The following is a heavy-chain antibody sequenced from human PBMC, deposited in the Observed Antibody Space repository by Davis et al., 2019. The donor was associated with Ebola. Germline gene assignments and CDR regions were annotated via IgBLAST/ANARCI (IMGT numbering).Heavy chain of an antibody. V-gene: IGHV4-34*01. J-gene: IGHJ5*02. CDR1: GGSFSGYY. D-gene: IGHD3-10*01. CDR3: ARDRAGSGLPFDP. Sequence: GSLRLSCAVYGGSFSGYYWSWIRQPPGKGLEWIGEINHSGSTNYNPSLKSRVTISVDTSKNQFSLKLSSVTAADTAVYYCARDRAGSGLPFDPWGQGTLVTVSS. CDR2: INHSGST.